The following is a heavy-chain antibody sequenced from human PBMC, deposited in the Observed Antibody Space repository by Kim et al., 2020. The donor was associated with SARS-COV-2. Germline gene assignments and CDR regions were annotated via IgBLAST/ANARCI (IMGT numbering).Heavy chain of an antibody. D-gene: IGHD1-1*01. V-gene: IGHV3-48*02. CDR1: GFIFSDYS. Sequence: GSLRLSCAASGFIFSDYSMNWVRQAPGKGLEWASYISSSSTVTYYADSVKGRFTISRDNAKNSLYLQMNSLRDEDTAVYYCARQTDADYWGQGTLVTVSS. J-gene: IGHJ4*02. CDR2: ISSSSTVT. CDR3: ARQTDADY.